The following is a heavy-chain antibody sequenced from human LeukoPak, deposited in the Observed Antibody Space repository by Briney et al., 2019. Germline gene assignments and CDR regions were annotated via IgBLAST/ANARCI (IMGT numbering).Heavy chain of an antibody. D-gene: IGHD1-20*01. J-gene: IGHJ4*02. CDR2: IKQDGSEK. CDR3: ARDRASDNWNDHHFDY. CDR1: GFTFSSYW. Sequence: GGSLRLSCAASGFTFSSYWMSWVRQAPGKGLEWVANIKQDGSEKYYVDSVKGRFTISRDNAKNSLYLQMNSLGAEDTAVYYCARDRASDNWNDHHFDYWGQGTLVTVSS. V-gene: IGHV3-7*01.